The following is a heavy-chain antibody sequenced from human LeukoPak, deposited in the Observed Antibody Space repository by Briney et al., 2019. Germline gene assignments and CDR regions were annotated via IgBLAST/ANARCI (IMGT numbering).Heavy chain of an antibody. CDR2: IYTSGST. CDR3: TQGGELMNY. J-gene: IGHJ4*02. V-gene: IGHV4-61*02. CDR1: GGSVSSGNYY. D-gene: IGHD1-26*01. Sequence: SETLSLTCTVSGGSVSSGNYYWTWIRQPAGKGPEWIGRIYTSGSTNYNPSLKSRVTISIDASKNQFFSRLTSVTAADTVVYYCTQGGELMNYWGQGTLVTVSS.